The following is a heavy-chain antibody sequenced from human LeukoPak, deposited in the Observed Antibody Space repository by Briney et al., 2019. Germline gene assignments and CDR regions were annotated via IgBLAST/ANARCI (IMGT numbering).Heavy chain of an antibody. CDR3: ARDLEGGAWFDP. CDR1: GGSISSGGYS. D-gene: IGHD1-1*01. V-gene: IGHV4-30-2*01. CDR2: IYHSGST. J-gene: IGHJ5*02. Sequence: SQTPSLTCAVSGGSISSGGYSWSWIRQPPGKGLEWIGYIYHSGSTYYNPSLKSRVTISVDRSKNQFSLKLSSVTAADTAVYYYARDLEGGAWFDPWGQGTLVTVSS.